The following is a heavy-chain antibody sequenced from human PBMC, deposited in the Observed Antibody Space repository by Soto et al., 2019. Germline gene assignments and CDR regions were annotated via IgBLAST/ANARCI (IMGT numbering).Heavy chain of an antibody. V-gene: IGHV4-4*07. CDR3: AIAYWHQTWGRSPAAFDP. CDR1: GASMTNYH. J-gene: IGHJ5*02. CDR2: VSGTGIP. Sequence: QVQLQESGPGVVKPSETLSLTCTVSGASMTNYHWNWVRQSAGGGLEYIGRVSGTGIPDYNPFLKSRVTVSLAWSETQFSLNLTSVTVADTAVYYCAIAYWHQTWGRSPAAFDPWGQGTLVIVSS. D-gene: IGHD3-16*01.